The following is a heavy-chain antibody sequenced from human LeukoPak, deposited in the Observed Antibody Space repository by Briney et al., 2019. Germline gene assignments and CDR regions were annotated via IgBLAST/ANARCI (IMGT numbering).Heavy chain of an antibody. J-gene: IGHJ6*02. CDR1: GGTFSSYA. Sequence: SVTVSCKASGGTFSSYAISWVRQAPGQGLEWMGGIIPIFGTANYAQKFQGRVTMTEDTSTDTAYMELSSLRSEDTAVYYCARPPHCGGDCYPDYYYYGMDVWGQGTTVTVSS. CDR3: ARPPHCGGDCYPDYYYYGMDV. V-gene: IGHV1-69*06. D-gene: IGHD2-21*02. CDR2: IIPIFGTA.